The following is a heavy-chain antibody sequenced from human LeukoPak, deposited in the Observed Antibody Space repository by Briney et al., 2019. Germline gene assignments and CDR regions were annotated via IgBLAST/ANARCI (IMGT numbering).Heavy chain of an antibody. Sequence: PSETLSLTCTVSGGSISRGDYYWSWIRQHPGKGLEWIGYIFYSGSTYYNPSLKSRVTITVDTSKNQFSLKLSSVTAADSAVYYCWRSAVGDCSSTSCRSLWFDPWGRGTLVTVSS. CDR1: GGSISRGDYY. J-gene: IGHJ5*02. CDR2: IFYSGST. V-gene: IGHV4-31*03. D-gene: IGHD2-2*01. CDR3: WRSAVGDCSSTSCRSLWFDP.